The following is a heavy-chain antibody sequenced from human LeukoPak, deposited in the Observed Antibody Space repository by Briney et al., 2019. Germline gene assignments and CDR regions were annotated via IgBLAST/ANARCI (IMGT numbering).Heavy chain of an antibody. J-gene: IGHJ5*02. CDR1: GFTFTTYW. D-gene: IGHD3-10*01. CDR3: ARPLMYYYGSETYFWFDP. CDR2: IKQDGSEQ. V-gene: IGHV3-7*01. Sequence: GGSLRLSCAASGFTFTTYWMGWVRQAPGKGLEWVANIKQDGSEQYYVDSVKGRFTISRDNAKNSLSLQMNSLRAEDTAVYYCARPLMYYYGSETYFWFDPWGQGTLVTVSS.